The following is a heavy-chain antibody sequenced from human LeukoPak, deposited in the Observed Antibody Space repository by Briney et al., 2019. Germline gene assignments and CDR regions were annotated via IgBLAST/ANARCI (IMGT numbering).Heavy chain of an antibody. CDR3: ARRSALGLRYCSSTSCPNWIDP. Sequence: PSETLSLTCAVYGGSFSGYYRSWIRQPPGKGLEWIGEINHSGSTNYNPSLKSRVTISVDTSKNQFSLKLSVVTAVDTAVYYCARRSALGLRYCSSTSCPNWIDPWGQGTLVTASS. J-gene: IGHJ5*02. CDR2: INHSGST. V-gene: IGHV4-34*01. D-gene: IGHD2-2*01. CDR1: GGSFSGYY.